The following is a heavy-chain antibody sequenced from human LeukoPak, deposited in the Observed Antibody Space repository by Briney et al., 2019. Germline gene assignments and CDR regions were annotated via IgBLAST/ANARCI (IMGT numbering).Heavy chain of an antibody. CDR1: GGSFSGYY. J-gene: IGHJ4*02. D-gene: IGHD6-19*01. CDR3: ARRSGWYLRPYLDY. Sequence: SETLSLTCAVYGGSFSGYYWSWLRQPPGKGLEWIGEINHSGSTNYNPYLKSRVTISVDTSKNQFSLKLSSVTAADTAVYYCARRSGWYLRPYLDYWGQGTLVTVSS. V-gene: IGHV4-34*01. CDR2: INHSGST.